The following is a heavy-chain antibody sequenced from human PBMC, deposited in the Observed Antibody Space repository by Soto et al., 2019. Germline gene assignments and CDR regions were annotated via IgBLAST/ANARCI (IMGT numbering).Heavy chain of an antibody. CDR2: ISVDGTKE. D-gene: IGHD2-15*01. Sequence: QVQLVESGGGVVQPGTSLRLSCVTSGFIFNNYALYWVRQAPGKGLEWVASISVDGTKENYADSVKDRCSISRDKSKSPLYLERNRLRGEDTAVYYWAREVVDWQYFDYWSQGTLVTVSS. CDR3: AREVVDWQYFDY. V-gene: IGHV3-30-3*01. CDR1: GFIFNNYA. J-gene: IGHJ4*01.